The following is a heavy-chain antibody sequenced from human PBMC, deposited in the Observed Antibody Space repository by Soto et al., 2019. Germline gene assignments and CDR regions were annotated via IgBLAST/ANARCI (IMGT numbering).Heavy chain of an antibody. Sequence: QVQLVQSGAEVKKPGASVKVSCKASGGTFSSYAISWVRQAPGQGLEWMGGIMPIFGTADYGQKFQGRVTITADESTSTAYMELSSLRSEDTAVYYCANWRDTTPHVGNYYYGMDIWGQGTTVTVSS. D-gene: IGHD1-1*01. CDR3: ANWRDTTPHVGNYYYGMDI. V-gene: IGHV1-69*12. CDR2: IMPIFGTA. CDR1: GGTFSSYA. J-gene: IGHJ6*02.